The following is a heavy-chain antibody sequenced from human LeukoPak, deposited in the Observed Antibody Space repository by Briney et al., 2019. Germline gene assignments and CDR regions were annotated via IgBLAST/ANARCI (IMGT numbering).Heavy chain of an antibody. V-gene: IGHV5-51*01. CDR2: IYPGDSDT. D-gene: IGHD1-26*01. Sequence: GGSLKISCKGSGYSFTSYWIGWVRQMPGKGLEWMGIIYPGDSDTRYSPSFQGQVTISADKSISTAYLQWSSLKASDTAMYYCAAYSGSKKDAFDIWGQGTMVTVSS. CDR1: GYSFTSYW. CDR3: AAYSGSKKDAFDI. J-gene: IGHJ3*02.